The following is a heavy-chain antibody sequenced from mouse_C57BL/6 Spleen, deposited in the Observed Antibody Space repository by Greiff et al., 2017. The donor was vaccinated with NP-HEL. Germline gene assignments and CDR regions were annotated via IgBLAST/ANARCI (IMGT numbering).Heavy chain of an antibody. CDR2: IDPSDSYT. V-gene: IGHV1-69*01. CDR1: GYTFTSYW. D-gene: IGHD2-1*01. Sequence: VQLQQPGAELVMPGASVKLSCKASGYTFTSYWMHWVKQRPGQGLEWIGEIDPSDSYTNYNQKFKGKSTLTVDKSSSTAYMQLSSLTSEDSAVYYCARWDGNYPYFDYWGQGTTLTVSS. J-gene: IGHJ2*01. CDR3: ARWDGNYPYFDY.